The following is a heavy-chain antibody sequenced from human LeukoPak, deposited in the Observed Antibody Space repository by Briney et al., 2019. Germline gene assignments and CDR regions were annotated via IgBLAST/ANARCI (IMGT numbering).Heavy chain of an antibody. CDR1: RFTVSTYY. V-gene: IGHV3-66*01. Sequence: GGSLRLSCTTSRFTVSTYYMSWVRQAPGKGLEWVSVIYSGGWTYYADSVKGRFTISRDNSKNTLYLQMNSLRAEDTAVYYCARDLKGQYQDAFDIWGQGTMVTVSS. CDR2: IYSGGWT. CDR3: ARDLKGQYQDAFDI. D-gene: IGHD2-2*01. J-gene: IGHJ3*02.